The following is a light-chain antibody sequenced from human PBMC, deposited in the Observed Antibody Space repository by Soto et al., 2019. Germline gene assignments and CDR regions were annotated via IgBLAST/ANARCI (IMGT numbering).Light chain of an antibody. Sequence: LTQPPSASGTPGQRVSISCSGGSSNIGSHNVYWYQQLPGTAPKLLIFKNNQRPSGVPDRFSGSKSGTSASLAISGLRSEDEADYYCAAWDDSLSGRVFGTGTKLTVL. CDR2: KNN. J-gene: IGLJ1*01. CDR3: AAWDDSLSGRV. V-gene: IGLV1-47*01. CDR1: SSNIGSHN.